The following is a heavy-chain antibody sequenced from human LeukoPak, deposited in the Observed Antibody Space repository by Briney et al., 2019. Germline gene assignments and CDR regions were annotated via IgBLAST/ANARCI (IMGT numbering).Heavy chain of an antibody. CDR2: INHSGST. Sequence: PSETLSLTCAVYGGSFSGYYWSWIRQPAGKGLEWIGEINHSGSTNYNPSLKSRVTISVDTSKNQFSLKLSSVTAADTAVYYCARVAGSSPWGQGTLVTVSS. J-gene: IGHJ5*02. V-gene: IGHV4-34*01. CDR1: GGSFSGYY. D-gene: IGHD1-1*01. CDR3: ARVAGSSP.